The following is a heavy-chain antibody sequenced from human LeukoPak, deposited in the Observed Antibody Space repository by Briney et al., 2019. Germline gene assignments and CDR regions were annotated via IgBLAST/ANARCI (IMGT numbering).Heavy chain of an antibody. CDR3: ARAPLQPRGLWATTAHLDY. V-gene: IGHV3-48*03. CDR1: GFTFSSYE. D-gene: IGHD4-17*01. J-gene: IGHJ4*02. Sequence: GGSLRLSCEASGFTFSSYEMNWVRQAPGKGLEWVSYIGSGGSIIYYADSVKGRFTISRDNAKNSLYLQMNGLRAEDTAVYYCARAPLQPRGLWATTAHLDYWGQGTLVTVSS. CDR2: IGSGGSII.